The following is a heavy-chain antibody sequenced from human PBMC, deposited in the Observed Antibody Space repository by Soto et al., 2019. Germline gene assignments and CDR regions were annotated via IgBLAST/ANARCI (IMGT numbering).Heavy chain of an antibody. Sequence: PSETLSLTWAVYGGSFSGYYWSWIRQPPGKGLEWIGEINHSGSTNYNPSLKSRVTISVDTSKNHFSLKLSSVTAADTALYYCARLAAAGKRYYYYYGMDVWGQGTTVTVSS. J-gene: IGHJ6*02. CDR2: INHSGST. V-gene: IGHV4-34*01. CDR3: ARLAAAGKRYYYYYGMDV. CDR1: GGSFSGYY. D-gene: IGHD6-13*01.